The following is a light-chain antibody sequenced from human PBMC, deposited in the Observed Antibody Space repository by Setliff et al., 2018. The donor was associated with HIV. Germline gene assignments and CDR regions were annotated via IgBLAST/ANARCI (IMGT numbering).Light chain of an antibody. CDR2: DVS. Sequence: QSALAQPASVSGSPGQSITISCSGTSSDVGSYNFVSWYQQHPGKAPQLIINDVSQRPSGVSSRFSGSKSGNTASLTISGLQAEDQADYYCCSYTSSLTYVFGTGTKVTVL. V-gene: IGLV2-14*03. CDR3: CSYTSSLTYV. CDR1: SSDVGSYNF. J-gene: IGLJ1*01.